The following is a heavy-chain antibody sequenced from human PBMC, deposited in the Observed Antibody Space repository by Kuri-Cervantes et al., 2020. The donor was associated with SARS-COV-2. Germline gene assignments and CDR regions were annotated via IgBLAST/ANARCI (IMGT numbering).Heavy chain of an antibody. CDR1: GYTFTSYY. CDR3: ATGPAAIVGGWFDP. D-gene: IGHD2-2*01. CDR2: IIPIFGTA. Sequence: SVKVSCKASGYTFTSYYMHWVRQAPGQGLEWMGGIIPIFGTANYAQKFQGRVTMTEDTSTDTAYMELSSLRSEDTAVYYCATGPAAIVGGWFDPWGQGNLVTVSS. V-gene: IGHV1-69*06. J-gene: IGHJ5*02.